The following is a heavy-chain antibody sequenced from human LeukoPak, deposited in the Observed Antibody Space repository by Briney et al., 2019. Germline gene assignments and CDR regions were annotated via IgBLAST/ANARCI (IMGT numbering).Heavy chain of an antibody. J-gene: IGHJ4*02. Sequence: GGSLRLSCAVSGFSVTNNYMSWVRQAPGKGLEWISLIYSGGFTYYADSVMGRFTISRDSSKTTLFLQMNSLRAEDTAVYYCATGGRSGVALEQWGQGTLVTVSS. D-gene: IGHD3-3*01. V-gene: IGHV3-53*01. CDR2: IYSGGFT. CDR3: ATGGRSGVALEQ. CDR1: GFSVTNNY.